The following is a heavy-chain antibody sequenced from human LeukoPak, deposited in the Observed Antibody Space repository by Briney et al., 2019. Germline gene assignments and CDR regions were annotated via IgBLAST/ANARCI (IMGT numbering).Heavy chain of an antibody. Sequence: ASVKVSCTASGYTFTSYDINWVRQAPGQGLEWMGWMNPNSGNTGYAQKFQGRVTMTRNTSISTAYMELSSLRSQDTAVYYCARSRHSSSWYGNYYYYYMDVWGKGTTVTVSS. CDR2: MNPNSGNT. CDR3: ARSRHSSSWYGNYYYYYMDV. V-gene: IGHV1-8*01. CDR1: GYTFTSYD. J-gene: IGHJ6*03. D-gene: IGHD6-13*01.